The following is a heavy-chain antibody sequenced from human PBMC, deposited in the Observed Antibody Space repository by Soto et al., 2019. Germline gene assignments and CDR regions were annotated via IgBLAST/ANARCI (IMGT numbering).Heavy chain of an antibody. CDR1: GYTFTSYG. CDR3: ARDRDTAMVTSSVDY. D-gene: IGHD5-18*01. Sequence: TSVKVTCKASGYTFTSYGISWVRQAPGQGPEWMGWISAYNGNTNYAQKLQGRVTMTTDTSTSTAYMELRSLRSDDTAVYYCARDRDTAMVTSSVDYWGQGTLVTVSS. J-gene: IGHJ4*02. CDR2: ISAYNGNT. V-gene: IGHV1-18*01.